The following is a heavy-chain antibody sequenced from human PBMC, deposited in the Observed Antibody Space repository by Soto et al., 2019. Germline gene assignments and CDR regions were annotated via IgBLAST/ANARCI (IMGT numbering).Heavy chain of an antibody. V-gene: IGHV4-61*03. CDR1: GGSVSSGDYY. J-gene: IGHJ4*02. CDR2: IYHTGST. D-gene: IGHD5-18*01. Sequence: QVQLQESGPGLVKPSETLSLTCTVSGGSVSSGDYYWSWIRQPPKKGLEWIGYIYHTGSTNYNPSLKSRVSISSNKTKNHFSLKQSSMPAADAAVYYCSRYTYGLDYWGQGTLVTVSS. CDR3: SRYTYGLDY.